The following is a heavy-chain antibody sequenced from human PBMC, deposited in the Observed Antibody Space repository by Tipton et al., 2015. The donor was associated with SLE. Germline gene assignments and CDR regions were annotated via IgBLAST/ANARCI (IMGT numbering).Heavy chain of an antibody. CDR3: AKDKGAGQRFFDY. D-gene: IGHD5-12*01. V-gene: IGHV3-23*01. J-gene: IGHJ4*02. Sequence: SLRLSCAASGFTFSSYAMSWVRQAPGKGLEWVSAISGSGGSTYYADSVKGRFTISRDNSKNTLYLQMNSLRAEDTAVYYCAKDKGAGQRFFDYWGQGTLVTVSS. CDR1: GFTFSSYA. CDR2: ISGSGGST.